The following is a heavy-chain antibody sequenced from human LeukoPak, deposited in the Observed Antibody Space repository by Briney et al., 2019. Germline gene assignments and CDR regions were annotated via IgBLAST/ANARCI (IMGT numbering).Heavy chain of an antibody. CDR2: IRNSDDTT. V-gene: IGHV3-23*01. CDR1: GFTFNTYT. CDR3: AKGLERESRLDS. J-gene: IGHJ4*02. Sequence: GESLRLSCAASGFTFNTYTMYWVRQAPGKGLEWVSGIRNSDDTTYYADSVKGRFTISRDNSKNTLFLQMNSLRAEDTALYYCAKGLERESRLDSWAQGTLVTVSS. D-gene: IGHD1-1*01.